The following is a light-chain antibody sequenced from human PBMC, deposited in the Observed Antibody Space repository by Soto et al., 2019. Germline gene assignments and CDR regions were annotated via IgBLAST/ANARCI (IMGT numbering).Light chain of an antibody. CDR3: QQRSKWPLT. CDR1: QSISSY. V-gene: IGKV3-11*01. Sequence: EIVLTQSPATLSLSPGERATLSCRASQSISSYLAWYQQKPGQAPRLLIYDASNRATGIPARFSGSGSGTDFTLTISSLEPEELAIYYCQQRSKWPLTFGGGTKVEIK. J-gene: IGKJ4*01. CDR2: DAS.